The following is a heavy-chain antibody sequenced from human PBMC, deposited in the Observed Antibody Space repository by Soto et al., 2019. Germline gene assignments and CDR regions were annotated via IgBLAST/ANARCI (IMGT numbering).Heavy chain of an antibody. J-gene: IGHJ6*02. CDR1: GGTFSSYA. D-gene: IGHD3-10*01. Sequence: QVQLVQSGAEGKKPGSSVKVSCKASGGTFSSYAISWGRQAPGQGLEGMGGIIPIFGTANYAQKFQGRVTITADKSTSTAYMELSSLRSEDTAVYYCARGTGRVRGVPKYYYYGMDVWGQGTTVTVSS. CDR2: IIPIFGTA. CDR3: ARGTGRVRGVPKYYYYGMDV. V-gene: IGHV1-69*06.